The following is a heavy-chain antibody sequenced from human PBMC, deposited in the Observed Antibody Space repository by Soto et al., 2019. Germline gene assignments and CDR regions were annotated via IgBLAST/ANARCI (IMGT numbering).Heavy chain of an antibody. J-gene: IGHJ4*02. CDR2: IGTSGSYI. Sequence: ASGYGYKRYYMHWVRQAPGKGLEWVSSIGTSGSYIYDTDSVKGRFTISRDNTKDSLYLQMNSLRAEDTAIYYCARGSAFIGLDYWGQGTPVTVSS. D-gene: IGHD1-26*01. V-gene: IGHV3-21*01. CDR1: GYGYKRYY. CDR3: ARGSAFIGLDY.